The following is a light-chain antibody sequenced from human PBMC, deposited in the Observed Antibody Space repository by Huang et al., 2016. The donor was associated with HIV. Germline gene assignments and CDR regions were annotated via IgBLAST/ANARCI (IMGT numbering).Light chain of an antibody. CDR3: QQYNNWPFYT. Sequence: EIVMTQSPATLSVSPGERATLSCRASQRVSSNLAWYQQQPGQAPRLLIYGASTRATGIPARFSGSGSGTEFTLTISSLQSEDFAVYYCQQYNNWPFYTFGQGTKLEIK. V-gene: IGKV3-15*01. CDR1: QRVSSN. CDR2: GAS. J-gene: IGKJ2*01.